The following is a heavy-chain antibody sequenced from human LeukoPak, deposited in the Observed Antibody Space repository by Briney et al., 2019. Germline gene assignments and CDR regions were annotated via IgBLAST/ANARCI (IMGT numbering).Heavy chain of an antibody. V-gene: IGHV3-30*18. J-gene: IGHJ4*02. D-gene: IGHD6-13*01. Sequence: PGRSLRLSCAASGFTFSNYNMHWVRQAPGKGLEWVAAMSYDGSNKYYVDSVKGRFTISRDNSKNTLYLQMNSLRAEDTAVYYCAKDRSSSWALDYWGQGTLVTVSS. CDR1: GFTFSNYN. CDR3: AKDRSSSWALDY. CDR2: MSYDGSNK.